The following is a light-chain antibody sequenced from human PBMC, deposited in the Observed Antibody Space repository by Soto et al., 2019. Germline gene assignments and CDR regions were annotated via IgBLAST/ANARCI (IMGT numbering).Light chain of an antibody. CDR3: QQSYSTPST. J-gene: IGKJ1*01. V-gene: IGKV1-39*01. Sequence: DIQMTQSPSSLSASVGDRVTITCRASQSISSYLNWYQQKPGKAPKLLIYAASSLQSGVPSRFSGSGSGTDFILTISSLQPEDFATYYCQQSYSTPSTFGQGTKVDIK. CDR1: QSISSY. CDR2: AAS.